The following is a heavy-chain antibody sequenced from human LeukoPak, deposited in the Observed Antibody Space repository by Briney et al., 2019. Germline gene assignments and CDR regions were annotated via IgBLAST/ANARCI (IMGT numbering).Heavy chain of an antibody. Sequence: ASVKVSCKVPGYTLTELSMHWVRQAPGKGLEWMGGFDPEDGETIYAQKFQGRVTMTEDTSTDTAYMELSSLRSEDTAVYYCATGLQWELRWDFDSWGQGTLVTVPS. V-gene: IGHV1-24*01. CDR2: FDPEDGET. CDR3: ATGLQWELRWDFDS. J-gene: IGHJ4*02. CDR1: GYTLTELS. D-gene: IGHD1-26*01.